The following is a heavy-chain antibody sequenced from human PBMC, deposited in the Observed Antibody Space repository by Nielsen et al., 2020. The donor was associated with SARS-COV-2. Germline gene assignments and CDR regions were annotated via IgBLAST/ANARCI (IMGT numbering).Heavy chain of an antibody. CDR1: GYTFTKYG. V-gene: IGHV1-18*04. D-gene: IGHD4-17*01. CDR3: ARDDTVTMYYYSYYGMDV. Sequence: ASVKVSCKASGYTFTKYGISWVRQAPGQGLEWMGWISGNSDSAKYVKKFQGRVTMTRDTSTRTVYMELRSLRSEDTAVYYCARDDTVTMYYYSYYGMDVWGQGTTVTVSS. J-gene: IGHJ6*02. CDR2: ISGNSDSA.